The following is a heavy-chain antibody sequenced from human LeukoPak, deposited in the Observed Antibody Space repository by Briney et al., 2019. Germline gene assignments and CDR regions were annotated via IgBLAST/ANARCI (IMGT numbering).Heavy chain of an antibody. CDR3: ALRVIVGATTDYYYYGMDV. D-gene: IGHD1-26*01. CDR1: GGTFSSYA. CDR2: IIPIFGTA. Sequence: SVKVSCMASGGTFSSYAISWVRQAPGQGLEWMGGIIPIFGTANYAQKFQGRVTITADESTSTAYMELSSLRSEDTAVYYCALRVIVGATTDYYYYGMDVWGQGTTVTVSS. J-gene: IGHJ6*02. V-gene: IGHV1-69*13.